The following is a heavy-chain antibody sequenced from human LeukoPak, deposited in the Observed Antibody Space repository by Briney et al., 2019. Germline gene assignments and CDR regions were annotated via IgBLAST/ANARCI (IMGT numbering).Heavy chain of an antibody. D-gene: IGHD6-6*01. J-gene: IGHJ5*02. CDR3: AKSSNWSDNYFDP. CDR1: GYTFSAYY. CDR2: INPNSGGT. V-gene: IGHV1-2*02. Sequence: ASVKVSCKASGYTFSAYYIHGVRQAPGQGLEWMGWINPNSGGTKYAQKFQGRVTLTRDTSVTTAYMELSWLRSDDTAVYYCAKSSNWSDNYFDPWGQGTLVTVSS.